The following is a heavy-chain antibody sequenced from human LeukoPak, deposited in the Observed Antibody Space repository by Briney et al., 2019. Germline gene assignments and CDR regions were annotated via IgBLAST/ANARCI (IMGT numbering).Heavy chain of an antibody. Sequence: GRSLRLSCAASGFTFSSYAMHWVRQAPGKGLEWVAVISYDGSYKYYADSVKGRFTISRDNSKNTLYLQMNSLRAEDTAVYYCAREVTVTTETAFDIWGQGTAVTVSS. CDR2: ISYDGSYK. CDR1: GFTFSSYA. V-gene: IGHV3-30-3*01. CDR3: AREVTVTTETAFDI. D-gene: IGHD4-17*01. J-gene: IGHJ3*02.